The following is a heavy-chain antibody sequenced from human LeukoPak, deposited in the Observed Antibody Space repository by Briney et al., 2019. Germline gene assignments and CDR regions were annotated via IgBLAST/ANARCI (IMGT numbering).Heavy chain of an antibody. CDR2: INRSGST. J-gene: IGHJ6*02. Sequence: SETLSLTCAVYGGSFSGYYWSWIRQPPGKGLEWIGEINRSGSTNYNPSLKSRVTISVDTSKNQFSLKLSSVTAADTAVYYCAREQHVRGGMDVWGQGTTVTVSS. V-gene: IGHV4-34*01. D-gene: IGHD6-6*01. CDR1: GGSFSGYY. CDR3: AREQHVRGGMDV.